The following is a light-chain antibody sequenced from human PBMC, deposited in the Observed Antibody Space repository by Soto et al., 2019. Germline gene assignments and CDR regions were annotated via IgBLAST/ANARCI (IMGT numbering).Light chain of an antibody. V-gene: IGKV3-20*01. CDR1: QSVSSSY. Sequence: EIVLTQSPGTLSLSPGERATLSCRSSQSVSSSYLAWYQQKPGQAPRLLIYGASNRATGIPDRFSGGGSGTVFTLTISRLEPEDVAVYYCQQYGRSRSFGQGTRLEIK. CDR3: QQYGRSRS. CDR2: GAS. J-gene: IGKJ5*01.